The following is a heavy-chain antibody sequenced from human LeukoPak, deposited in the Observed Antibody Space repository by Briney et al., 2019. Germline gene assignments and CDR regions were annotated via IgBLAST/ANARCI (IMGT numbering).Heavy chain of an antibody. CDR3: ARVLAPGYYYYYYMDV. CDR1: GGTFSSYA. J-gene: IGHJ6*03. V-gene: IGHV1-69*13. D-gene: IGHD3-10*01. CDR2: IIPIFGTA. Sequence: SVKISCKASGGTFSSYAISWVRQAPGQGLEWMGGIIPIFGTANYAQKFQGRVTITADESTSTAYMELSSLRSEDTAVYYCARVLAPGYYYYYYMDVWGKGTTVTVSS.